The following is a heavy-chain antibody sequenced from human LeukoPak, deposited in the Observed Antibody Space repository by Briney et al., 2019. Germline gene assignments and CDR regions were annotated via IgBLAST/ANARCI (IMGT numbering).Heavy chain of an antibody. D-gene: IGHD1-26*01. CDR3: ATHSGSPPGVGHIDY. Sequence: SVKVSCKASGGTFSSYAISWVRQAPGQGLKWMGGIIPIFGTANYAQKFQGRVTITTDESTSTAYMELSSLRSEDTAVYYCATHSGSPPGVGHIDYWGQGTLVTVSS. CDR2: IIPIFGTA. V-gene: IGHV1-69*05. CDR1: GGTFSSYA. J-gene: IGHJ4*02.